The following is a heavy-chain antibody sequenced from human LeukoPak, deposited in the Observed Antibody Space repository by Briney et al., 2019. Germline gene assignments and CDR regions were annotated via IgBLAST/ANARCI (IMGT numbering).Heavy chain of an antibody. CDR2: IVVVSSNT. CDR1: GFTFTSSA. J-gene: IGHJ3*02. Sequence: SVKVSCKASGFTFTSSAVQWVRQARGQRLEWIGRIVVVSSNTNYAQKFQERVTITRDMSTSTAYMELSSLRSEDTAVYYCAARTYYDSSGYWAFDIWGQGTMVTVSS. V-gene: IGHV1-58*01. D-gene: IGHD3-22*01. CDR3: AARTYYDSSGYWAFDI.